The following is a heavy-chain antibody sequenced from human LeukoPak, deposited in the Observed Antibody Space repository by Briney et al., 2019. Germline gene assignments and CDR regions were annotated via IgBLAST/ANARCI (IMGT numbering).Heavy chain of an antibody. D-gene: IGHD3-3*01. Sequence: SQTLSLTCTVSGGSISSGDYYWSWIRQPPGKGLEWIGYIYYSGSTYYNPSLKSRVTISVDTSKNQFSLKLSSVTAADTAVYYCARGAPNDFRSGPPVPYFDYWGQGTLVTVSS. CDR2: IYYSGST. CDR1: GGSISSGDYY. J-gene: IGHJ4*02. CDR3: ARGAPNDFRSGPPVPYFDY. V-gene: IGHV4-30-4*01.